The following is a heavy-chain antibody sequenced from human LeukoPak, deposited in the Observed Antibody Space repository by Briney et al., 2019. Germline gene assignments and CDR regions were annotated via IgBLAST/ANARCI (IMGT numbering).Heavy chain of an antibody. V-gene: IGHV3-7*01. CDR3: ARVLGGGTSGYAFDY. Sequence: PGGSLRLSCAASGFSFSSYWMTWVRQAPGKGLEWVANIRHDGGEKYFVDCVKGRFTISRDNAKNSLYLQTNSLRAEDTAVYSCARVLGGGTSGYAFDYWGQGTLVTVSS. J-gene: IGHJ4*02. CDR1: GFSFSSYW. CDR2: IRHDGGEK. D-gene: IGHD3-22*01.